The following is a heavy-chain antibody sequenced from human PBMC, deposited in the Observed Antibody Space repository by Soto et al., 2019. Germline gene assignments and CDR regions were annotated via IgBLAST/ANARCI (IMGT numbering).Heavy chain of an antibody. CDR1: GGSISSSNW. J-gene: IGHJ4*02. V-gene: IGHV4-4*02. CDR3: ARIAAAGTNFVY. D-gene: IGHD6-13*01. CDR2: IYHSGST. Sequence: PSETLSLTCAVSGGSISSSNWWSWVRQPPGKGLEWIGEIYHSGSTNYNPSLKSRVTISVDKSKIQFSLKLSSVTAADTAVYYCARIAAAGTNFVYWGQGTLVTVYS.